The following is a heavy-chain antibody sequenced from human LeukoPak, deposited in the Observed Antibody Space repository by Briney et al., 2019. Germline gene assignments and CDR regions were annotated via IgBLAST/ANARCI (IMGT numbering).Heavy chain of an antibody. V-gene: IGHV3-9*03. CDR1: GFIFDDYA. J-gene: IGHJ6*03. D-gene: IGHD3-16*01. CDR3: AKGGGRRLIYYYYMDV. CDR2: ISWNSDSI. Sequence: GGSLRLSCAASGFIFDDYAMHWVRQPPGKGLEWVSGISWNSDSIDYANSVKGRFTISRDNAKNSLYLQMNSLRTEDMALYYCAKGGGRRLIYYYYMDVWGKGTTVTVSS.